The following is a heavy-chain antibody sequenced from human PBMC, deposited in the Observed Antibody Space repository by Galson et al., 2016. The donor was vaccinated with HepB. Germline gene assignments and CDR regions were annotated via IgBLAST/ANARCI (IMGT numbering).Heavy chain of an antibody. CDR1: GFAFTDRG. Sequence: SLRLSCAASGFAFTDRGFHWVRQAPGKGLEWVSTIWYDGSIKDYAESVKGRFTFSRDNSKHTVYLQMDSLTLGDTAKYFCVKDQCGGYCGGTGSFDYWGQGTLVTVSS. CDR3: VKDQCGGYCGGTGSFDY. J-gene: IGHJ4*02. CDR2: IWYDGSIK. D-gene: IGHD2-21*02. V-gene: IGHV3-33*03.